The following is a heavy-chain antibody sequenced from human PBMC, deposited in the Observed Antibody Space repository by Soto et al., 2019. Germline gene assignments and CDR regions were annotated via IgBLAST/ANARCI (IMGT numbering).Heavy chain of an antibody. Sequence: QVQLVQSGAEVKKPGSSVKVSCKASGGTVSSYTISWVRQASGKGLAWMGRIIPILGIGNYAQKFHGRFTITADKSTSTAYMELSSLRSEDTAVYYGARESTGTPIDYWGQGTLVTVSS. CDR1: GGTVSSYT. J-gene: IGHJ4*02. CDR3: ARESTGTPIDY. D-gene: IGHD1-1*01. V-gene: IGHV1-69*08. CDR2: IIPILGIG.